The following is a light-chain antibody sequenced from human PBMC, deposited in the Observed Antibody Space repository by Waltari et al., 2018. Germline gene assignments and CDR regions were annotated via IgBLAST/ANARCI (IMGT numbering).Light chain of an antibody. CDR3: CSYAGTPRVV. V-gene: IGLV2-23*02. J-gene: IGLJ2*01. CDR2: EVN. CDR1: TNVIGIYLL. Sequence: QSALTQPASVSGSPGHSITISCTGTTNVIGIYLLFSWYQQHPGKAPKFIIFEVNKRPSGVSNLFSGSKSGNTASLTVSGLHPEDEADYYCCSYAGTPRVVFGGGTKLTVL.